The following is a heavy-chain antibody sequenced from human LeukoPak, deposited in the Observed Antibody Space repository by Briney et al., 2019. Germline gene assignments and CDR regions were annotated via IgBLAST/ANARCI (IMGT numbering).Heavy chain of an antibody. CDR2: VYSIAST. V-gene: IGHV4-59*08. CDR3: ARGVCTSTSCYAGDYGLDV. Sequence: SETLSLTCTVSGGSISSYYWSWIRQPPGKGLEWVGYVYSIASTRYNPSLKSRVTISRDTSKYQFSLKLSSVTAADTAVYYCARGVCTSTSCYAGDYGLDVWGQGTTVTVS. CDR1: GGSISSYY. J-gene: IGHJ6*02. D-gene: IGHD2-2*01.